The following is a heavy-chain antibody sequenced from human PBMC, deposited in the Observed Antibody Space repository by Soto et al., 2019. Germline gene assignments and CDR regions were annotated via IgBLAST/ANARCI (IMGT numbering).Heavy chain of an antibody. CDR2: INAGNGNT. V-gene: IGHV1-3*05. D-gene: IGHD1-20*01. Sequence: QVQLVQSGAEEKKPGASVKVSCKASGYTFTSYAMHWVRQAPGQRLEWMGWINAGNGNTKYSQKFQGRVTITRDTSASTAYMELCSRRYEDTAVYYCARGITLPTPLDYWGQGTLVTFSS. CDR3: ARGITLPTPLDY. CDR1: GYTFTSYA. J-gene: IGHJ4*02.